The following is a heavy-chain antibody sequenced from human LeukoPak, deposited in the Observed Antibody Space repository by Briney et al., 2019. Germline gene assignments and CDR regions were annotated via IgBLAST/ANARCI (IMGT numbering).Heavy chain of an antibody. D-gene: IGHD4-17*01. V-gene: IGHV1-69*04. Sequence: ASVKVSCKASGGTFSSYAISWVRQAPGQGLEWMGRIIPILGIANYAQKFQGRVTITADKSTSTAYMELSSLRSEDTAVYYCARDTAPRGAFDIWGQGTMVTVSS. CDR3: ARDTAPRGAFDI. J-gene: IGHJ3*02. CDR1: GGTFSSYA. CDR2: IIPILGIA.